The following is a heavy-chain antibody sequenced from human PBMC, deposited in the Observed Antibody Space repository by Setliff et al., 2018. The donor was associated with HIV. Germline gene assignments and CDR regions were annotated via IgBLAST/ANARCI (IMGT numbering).Heavy chain of an antibody. D-gene: IGHD3-3*01. CDR2: FYYSGNT. CDR1: GGSISSSNYY. V-gene: IGHV4-39*07. CDR3: APGEGVASTYYHD. J-gene: IGHJ4*01. Sequence: TSETLSLTCSVSGGSISSSNYYGGWIRQPPGKGLEWIGSFYYSGNTYYSPSLKSRVTISIDTSKNQFSLKLSSVTAADTAVYFCAPGEGVASTYYHDWGQGTQVTVSS.